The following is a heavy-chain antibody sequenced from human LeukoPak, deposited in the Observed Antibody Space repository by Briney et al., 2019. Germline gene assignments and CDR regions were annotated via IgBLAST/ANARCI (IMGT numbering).Heavy chain of an antibody. D-gene: IGHD4-17*01. CDR3: ARGVDGDYEDY. Sequence: ASVKVSCKASGYIFSTYGISWVRQAPGQGLEWMGCISGYNGNTNYAQKLQGRVTITADESTSTAYMELSSLRSEDTAVYYCARGVDGDYEDYWGQGTLVTVSS. J-gene: IGHJ4*02. V-gene: IGHV1-18*01. CDR1: GYIFSTYG. CDR2: ISGYNGNT.